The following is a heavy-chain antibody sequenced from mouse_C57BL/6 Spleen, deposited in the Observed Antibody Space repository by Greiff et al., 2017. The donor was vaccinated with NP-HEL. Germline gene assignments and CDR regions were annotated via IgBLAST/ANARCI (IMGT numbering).Heavy chain of an antibody. CDR1: GYAFSRYW. CDR2: IYPGDGGT. V-gene: IGHV1-80*01. J-gene: IGHJ1*03. D-gene: IGHD2-4*01. Sequence: VQLQQSGAELVKPGASVKISCKASGYAFSRYWMNWVKQRPGKGLEWIGQIYPGDGGTNYNGKLKGKATLTADKSSSTAYMQLSSLTSEESAVYFWARKGGVIYYDYDGYFDVWGTGTTVTVSS. CDR3: ARKGGVIYYDYDGYFDV.